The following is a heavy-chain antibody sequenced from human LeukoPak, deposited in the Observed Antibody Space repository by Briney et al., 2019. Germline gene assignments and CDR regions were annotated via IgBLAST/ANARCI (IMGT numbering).Heavy chain of an antibody. CDR2: ISAYNGNT. D-gene: IGHD3-3*01. J-gene: IGHJ4*02. CDR1: GYTFTSYG. V-gene: IGHV1-18*01. Sequence: ASVKVSCKASGYTFTSYGISWVRQAPGQGLEWMGWISAYNGNTNYAQKLQGRVTMTTDTSTSTAYMELRSLRSDDTAVYYCARDLSGVGVVTRGIYYFDYWGQGTLVTVSS. CDR3: ARDLSGVGVVTRGIYYFDY.